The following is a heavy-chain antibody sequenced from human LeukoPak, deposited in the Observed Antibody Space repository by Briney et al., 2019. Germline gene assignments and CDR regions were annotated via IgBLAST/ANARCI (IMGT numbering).Heavy chain of an antibody. CDR1: GYTSTGYY. Sequence: GASVKVSCKASGYTSTGYYMHWVRQAPGQGLEWMGRINPNSGGTNYAQKFQGRVTMTRDTSISTAYMELSRLRSDDTAVYYCARSPVYYYYYMDVWGKGTTVTVSS. CDR3: ARSPVYYYYYMDV. CDR2: INPNSGGT. V-gene: IGHV1-2*06. J-gene: IGHJ6*03.